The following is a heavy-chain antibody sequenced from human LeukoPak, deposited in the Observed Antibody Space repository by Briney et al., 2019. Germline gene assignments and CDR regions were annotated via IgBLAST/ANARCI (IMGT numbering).Heavy chain of an antibody. D-gene: IGHD3-22*01. Sequence: GGSLRLSCAASGFTFSIYAMSWVRQAPGKGLEWVSAISGSGGSTYYADSVKGRFTISRDNSKNTLYLQMNSLRAEDTAVYYCAKDPYYYDSSGYSQVYWGQGTLVTVSS. V-gene: IGHV3-23*01. CDR3: AKDPYYYDSSGYSQVY. CDR1: GFTFSIYA. J-gene: IGHJ4*02. CDR2: ISGSGGST.